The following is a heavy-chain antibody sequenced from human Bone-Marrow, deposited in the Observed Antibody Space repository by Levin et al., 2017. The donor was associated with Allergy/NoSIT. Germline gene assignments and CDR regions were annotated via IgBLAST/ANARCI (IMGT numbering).Heavy chain of an antibody. D-gene: IGHD3-16*01. V-gene: IGHV3-53*01. Sequence: PGGSLRLSCAASDFTVSDRYMTWVRQAPGKGLEWVSVIQSGGKTYYADSVKGRFTISRDNSKNTLYLQMNSLGVEDTAVYYCAGGATVITKYFDFWGQGTLVTVSS. CDR3: AGGATVITKYFDF. J-gene: IGHJ4*02. CDR1: DFTVSDRY. CDR2: IQSGGKT.